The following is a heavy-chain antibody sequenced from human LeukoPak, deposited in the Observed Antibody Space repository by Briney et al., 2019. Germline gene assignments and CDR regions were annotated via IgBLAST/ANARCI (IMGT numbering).Heavy chain of an antibody. D-gene: IGHD1-26*01. J-gene: IGHJ3*01. CDR2: ISWNSGSI. CDR1: GFTFDDYA. V-gene: IGHV3-9*01. CDR3: AREYSGSYYVAAFDV. Sequence: GRSLRLSCAASGFTFDDYAMHWVRQAPGKGLEWVSGISWNSGSIGYADSVKGRFTISRDNAKNSLYLQMNSLRAEDTAVYYCAREYSGSYYVAAFDVWGQGTLVTVSS.